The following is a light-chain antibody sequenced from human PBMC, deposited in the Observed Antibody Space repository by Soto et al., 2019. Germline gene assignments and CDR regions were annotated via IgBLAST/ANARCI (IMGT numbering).Light chain of an antibody. J-gene: IGKJ1*01. CDR2: DAS. V-gene: IGKV1-5*01. Sequence: DSQMTQSPSCLSASGGDRVTITCRASQSISSYLNWYQQKPGKAPKLLIYDASSLESGVPSRFSGSGSGTEFTLTISSLQPDDFATYYCQQYNSYPWTFGQGTKVDIK. CDR3: QQYNSYPWT. CDR1: QSISSY.